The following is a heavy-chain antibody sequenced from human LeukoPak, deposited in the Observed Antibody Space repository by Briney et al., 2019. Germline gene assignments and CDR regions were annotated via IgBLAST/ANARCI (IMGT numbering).Heavy chain of an antibody. CDR3: AREEQRDIVVVVAARRAGAFDI. CDR2: IDPNSGGT. CDR1: GYTFTGYY. Sequence: GASVTVSCKASGYTFTGYYMHWVRQAPGQGLEWMGWIDPNSGGTNYAQKFQGRVTMTRDTSISTAYMELSRLRSDDTAVYYCAREEQRDIVVVVAARRAGAFDIWGQGTMVTVSS. V-gene: IGHV1-2*02. D-gene: IGHD2-15*01. J-gene: IGHJ3*02.